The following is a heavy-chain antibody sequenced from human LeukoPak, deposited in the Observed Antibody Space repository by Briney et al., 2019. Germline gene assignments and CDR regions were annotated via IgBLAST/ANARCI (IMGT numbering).Heavy chain of an antibody. CDR1: GGSFSGYY. CDR3: AREGYYDSPP. V-gene: IGHV4-34*01. CDR2: INHSGST. D-gene: IGHD3-22*01. Sequence: SETLSLTCAVHGGSFSGYYWSWIRQPPGKGLEWIGEINHSGSTNYNPSLKSRVIISVDTSKNQSSLKLSSVTAADTAVYYCAREGYYDSPPWGQGTMVTVSS. J-gene: IGHJ3*01.